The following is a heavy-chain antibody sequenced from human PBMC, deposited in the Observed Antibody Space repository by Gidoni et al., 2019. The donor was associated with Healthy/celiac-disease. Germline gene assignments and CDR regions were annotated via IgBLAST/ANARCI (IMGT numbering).Heavy chain of an antibody. V-gene: IGHV3-30-3*01. J-gene: IGHJ4*02. Sequence: QVQLVESGGGVVQPGRSLRLSCAASGFTFSSYAMHWVRQAPGKGLEWVAVISYDGSNKYYADSVKGRFTISRDNSKNTLYLQMNSLRAEDTAVYYCATGGRRIFGVVIDFNDYWGQGTLVTVSS. CDR2: ISYDGSNK. CDR3: ATGGRRIFGVVIDFNDY. D-gene: IGHD3-3*02. CDR1: GFTFSSYA.